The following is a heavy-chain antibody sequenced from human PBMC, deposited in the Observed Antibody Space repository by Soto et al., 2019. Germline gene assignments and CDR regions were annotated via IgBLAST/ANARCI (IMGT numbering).Heavy chain of an antibody. CDR2: FSYSGST. Sequence: SETLSLTCTVSGGSISSSSYYWGWIRQPPGKGLEWIGTFSYSGSTYYNPSLESRVTISVDTSKNQFSLKVSSVTAAGTAMYYCARLGGYCSTTTCYGYYAMDVWGQGTTVTVSS. V-gene: IGHV4-39*01. CDR3: ARLGGYCSTTTCYGYYAMDV. J-gene: IGHJ6*02. D-gene: IGHD2-2*01. CDR1: GGSISSSSYY.